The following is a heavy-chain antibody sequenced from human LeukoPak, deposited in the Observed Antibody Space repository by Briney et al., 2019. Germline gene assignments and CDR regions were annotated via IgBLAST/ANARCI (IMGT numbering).Heavy chain of an antibody. Sequence: SVKVSCKASGGTFSSYAISWVRQAPGQGLEWMGGIIPIFGTANYAQKFQGRVTITADESTSTAYMELSSLRSEDTAVYYCAKSGYSYGYVRGNDYWGQGTLVTVSS. CDR2: IIPIFGTA. D-gene: IGHD5-18*01. CDR1: GGTFSSYA. CDR3: AKSGYSYGYVRGNDY. J-gene: IGHJ4*02. V-gene: IGHV1-69*13.